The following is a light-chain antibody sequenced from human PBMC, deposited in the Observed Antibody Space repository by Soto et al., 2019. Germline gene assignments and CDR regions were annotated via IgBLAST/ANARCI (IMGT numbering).Light chain of an antibody. CDR2: GAS. Sequence: EIVMTQSPDTLSVSPGERATLSCRASQSVSDNLAWYQQKPGQPPRLLIYGASTRATGVPSRFSGSGSGRDFTLTISCLQSGDFAVYYCQHCNDWSAFGQGTRLEIK. J-gene: IGKJ5*01. CDR1: QSVSDN. V-gene: IGKV3-15*01. CDR3: QHCNDWSA.